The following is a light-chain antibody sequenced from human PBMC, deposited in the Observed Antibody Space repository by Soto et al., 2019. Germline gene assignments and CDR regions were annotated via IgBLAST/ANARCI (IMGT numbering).Light chain of an antibody. CDR3: QQYGNSPIT. CDR1: QFVSSRS. CDR2: GAS. Sequence: EIPWTQSPGPLSLSPGSSSTPLCRASQFVSSRSLAWYQQKPGQAPRLLIYGASNRATGIPGRFSASGSGTDFTLTITPLEPEDSAVYFCQQYGNSPITFGQGTRLEIK. J-gene: IGKJ5*01. V-gene: IGKV3-20*01.